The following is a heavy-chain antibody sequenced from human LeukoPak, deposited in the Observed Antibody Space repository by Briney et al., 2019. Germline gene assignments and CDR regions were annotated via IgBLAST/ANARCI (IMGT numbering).Heavy chain of an antibody. Sequence: SETLSLTCAVYGGSFSGYYWSWIRQPPGKGLEWIGEINHSGSTNYNTSLKSRVTISVNTSKNQFSLKLSSVTAADTAVYYCASGSYSNLDYWGQGTLVTVSS. CDR2: INHSGST. J-gene: IGHJ4*02. V-gene: IGHV4-34*01. CDR3: ASGSYSNLDY. D-gene: IGHD4-11*01. CDR1: GGSFSGYY.